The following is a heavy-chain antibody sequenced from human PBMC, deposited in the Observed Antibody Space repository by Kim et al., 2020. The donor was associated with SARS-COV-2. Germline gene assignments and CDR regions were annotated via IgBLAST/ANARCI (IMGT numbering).Heavy chain of an antibody. V-gene: IGHV4-59*09. Sequence: LQSRGTISVDTSKNQFSLKPSSVTAADTAVYYCARGAYYYDSSGYYYFDYWGQGTLVTVSS. D-gene: IGHD3-22*01. J-gene: IGHJ4*02. CDR3: ARGAYYYDSSGYYYFDY.